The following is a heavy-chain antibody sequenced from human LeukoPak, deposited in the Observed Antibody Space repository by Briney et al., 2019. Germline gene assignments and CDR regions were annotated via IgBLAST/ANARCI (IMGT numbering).Heavy chain of an antibody. CDR1: GYTFTSYG. CDR3: ARDGEEDGGTLPFVY. J-gene: IGHJ4*02. CDR2: ISAYNGNT. Sequence: ASVKVSCKASGYTFTSYGISWVRQAPEQGLEWMGWISAYNGNTNYAQKLQGRVTMTTDTSTSTGYMELRRLRSDDTAVYYCARDGEEDGGTLPFVYWGQGNLFTASS. V-gene: IGHV1-18*01. D-gene: IGHD4-23*01.